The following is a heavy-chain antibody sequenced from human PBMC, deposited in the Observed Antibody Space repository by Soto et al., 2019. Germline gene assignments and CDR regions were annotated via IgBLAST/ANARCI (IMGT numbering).Heavy chain of an antibody. CDR2: ISSSSSYT. CDR1: GFTFSDYY. V-gene: IGHV3-11*06. J-gene: IGHJ3*02. D-gene: IGHD3-16*01. CDR3: ARDLGGVTIAQDAFDI. Sequence: QVQLVESGGGLVKPGGSLRLSCAASGFTFSDYYMSWIRQAPGKGLEWVSYISSSSSYTNYADSVKGRFTISRDNAKNSLYLEMNSLRAEEAAVYYCARDLGGVTIAQDAFDIWGQGTMVAVAS.